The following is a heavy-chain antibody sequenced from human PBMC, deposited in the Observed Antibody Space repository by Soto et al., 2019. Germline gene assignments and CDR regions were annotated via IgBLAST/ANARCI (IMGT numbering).Heavy chain of an antibody. CDR2: VSPPFRTS. CDR3: ARVLYYGSGSYSPYGMDV. Sequence: QVQLVQSGAEVKKPGSSVKVSCKTSGVSFNNNGIGWVRQAPGHGLEWMGGVSPPFRTSNYARKFQGRTSITADASTGTVNRELSSLTSEDTAQYYCARVLYYGSGSYSPYGMDVWGQGTKVTVSS. V-gene: IGHV1-69*01. J-gene: IGHJ6*02. D-gene: IGHD3-10*01. CDR1: GVSFNNNG.